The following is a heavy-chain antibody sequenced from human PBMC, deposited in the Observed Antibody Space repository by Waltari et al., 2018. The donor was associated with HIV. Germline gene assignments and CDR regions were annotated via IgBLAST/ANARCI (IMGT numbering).Heavy chain of an antibody. V-gene: IGHV1-46*01. Sequence: QVQLMQSGIEMRTPGASVRLSCRASGFILADHYFHWVRQGPRQAVEWMGIISAGDGSANAAQKFEARFTLTRHLCTGTIHMDLMRRKPEDTAVYFCARAGLRGLIQDFDIWGQGTQLIVSS. CDR2: ISAGDGSA. CDR3: ARAGLRGLIQDFDI. D-gene: IGHD2-21*02. CDR1: GFILADHY. J-gene: IGHJ4*01.